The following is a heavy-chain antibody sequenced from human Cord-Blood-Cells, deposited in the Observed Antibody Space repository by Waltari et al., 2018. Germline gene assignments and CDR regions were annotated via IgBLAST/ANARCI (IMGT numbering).Heavy chain of an antibody. V-gene: IGHV4-38-2*01. Sequence: QVQLQESGPGLVKPSETLSLTCAVSGYSISSGYYWGWIRQPPGKGLEWIGSIYHSGSTYYNPSLKGRVTISVDTSKNQFSLKLSSVTAADTAVYYCARVRYSGSYYYFDYWGQGTLVTVSS. J-gene: IGHJ4*02. CDR1: GYSISSGYY. CDR3: ARVRYSGSYYYFDY. D-gene: IGHD1-26*01. CDR2: IYHSGST.